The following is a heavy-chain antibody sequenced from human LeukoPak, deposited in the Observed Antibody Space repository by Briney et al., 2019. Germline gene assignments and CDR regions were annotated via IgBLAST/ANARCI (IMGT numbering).Heavy chain of an antibody. V-gene: IGHV4-59*12. CDR3: ARETYCSGGTCFFGPDY. J-gene: IGHJ4*02. CDR2: IYYTGST. D-gene: IGHD2-15*01. CDR1: GGVIRTYY. Sequence: SETLSLTCTVSGGVIRTYYWSWIRQPPGKGLKYIGYIYYTGSTAYNPSLESRVTMSVDTSKNQFSLQLTSVTAADTAVYHCARETYCSGGTCFFGPDYWGQGTLVTVSS.